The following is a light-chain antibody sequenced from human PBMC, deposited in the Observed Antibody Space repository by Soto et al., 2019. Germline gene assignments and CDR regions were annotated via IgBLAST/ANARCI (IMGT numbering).Light chain of an antibody. V-gene: IGKV3-11*01. CDR1: QSVSSY. CDR3: QQYVTSPRT. Sequence: EIVLTQSPATLSLSPGERATLSCRASQSVSSYIAWYQQKPGQAPRFLIYDASNRATGIPARFSGSGSGTDFTLTISSLEPEDFAVYYCQQYVTSPRTFGQGTKVEI. CDR2: DAS. J-gene: IGKJ1*01.